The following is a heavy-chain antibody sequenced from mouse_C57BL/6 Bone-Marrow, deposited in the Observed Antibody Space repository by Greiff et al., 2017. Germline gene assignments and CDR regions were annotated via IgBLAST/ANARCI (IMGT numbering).Heavy chain of an antibody. CDR2: IEPENGDT. CDR3: TGVLLRYWFAY. CDR1: GFNIKDDY. Sequence: VQLQQSGAELVRPGASVKLSCTASGFNIKDDYMHWVKQRPEQGLEWIGWIEPENGDTEYASKFQGKATITADTSSNTAYLQLSSLTSEDTAVYYCTGVLLRYWFAYWGQGTLVTVSA. D-gene: IGHD1-1*01. V-gene: IGHV14-4*01. J-gene: IGHJ3*01.